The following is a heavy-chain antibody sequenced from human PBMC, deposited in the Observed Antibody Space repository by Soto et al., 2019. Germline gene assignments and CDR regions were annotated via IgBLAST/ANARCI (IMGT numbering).Heavy chain of an antibody. V-gene: IGHV4-34*01. CDR3: ARPAIAAVVSAFDY. CDR2: INHSGST. Sequence: QVQLQQWGAGLLKPSETLSLTCAVYGGSFSGYYWSWIRQPPGKGLEWIGEINHSGSTNYNPSLKSRVIISVDTSKNQSSLKLSSVTAADTAVYYCARPAIAAVVSAFDYWGQGTLVTVSS. J-gene: IGHJ4*02. CDR1: GGSFSGYY. D-gene: IGHD6-13*01.